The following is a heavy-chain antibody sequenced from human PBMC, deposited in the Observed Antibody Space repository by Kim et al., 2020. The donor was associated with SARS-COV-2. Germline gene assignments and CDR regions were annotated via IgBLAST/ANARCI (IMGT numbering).Heavy chain of an antibody. J-gene: IGHJ4*02. D-gene: IGHD1-26*01. CDR3: AKDHESSGRPTCGY. Sequence: YADSVKGRFTVSRDNDKNTLYIQMYRLRVEDTALYDCAKDHESSGRPTCGYWGQGVLVTVSS. V-gene: IGHV3-23*01.